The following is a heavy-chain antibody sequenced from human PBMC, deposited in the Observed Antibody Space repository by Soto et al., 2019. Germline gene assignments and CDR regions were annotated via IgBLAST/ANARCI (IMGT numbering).Heavy chain of an antibody. Sequence: PGGSLRLSCTASGLPCISYAMSWVRQAPGKGLEWVSAISGSGGSTYYADSVKGRFTISRDNSKNTLYLQMNSLRAEDTAVYYCAKEGEKYYHWGQGTLVTVSS. J-gene: IGHJ5*02. V-gene: IGHV3-23*01. CDR1: GLPCISYA. D-gene: IGHD3-10*01. CDR3: AKEGEKYYH. CDR2: ISGSGGST.